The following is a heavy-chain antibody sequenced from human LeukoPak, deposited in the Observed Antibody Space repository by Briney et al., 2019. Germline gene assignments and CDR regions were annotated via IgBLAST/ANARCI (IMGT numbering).Heavy chain of an antibody. CDR1: GFTFSTYG. CDR3: ARDRYCSGGSCYRYFDY. CDR2: ISSNGGST. J-gene: IGHJ4*02. D-gene: IGHD2-15*01. V-gene: IGHV3-64*01. Sequence: PGGSLRLSCAASGFTFSTYGMHWVRQAPGKGLEYVSAISSNGGSTSYANSVKGRFTISRDNSKNTLYLQMGSLRADDMAVYYCARDRYCSGGSCYRYFDYWGQGTLVTVSS.